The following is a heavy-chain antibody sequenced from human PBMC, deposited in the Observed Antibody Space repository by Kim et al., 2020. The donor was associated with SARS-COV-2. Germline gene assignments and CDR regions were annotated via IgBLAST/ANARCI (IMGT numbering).Heavy chain of an antibody. CDR3: ARALRVYCSSTSCYTKTRDYYMDV. D-gene: IGHD2-2*02. J-gene: IGHJ6*03. Sequence: SETLSLTCAVYGGSFSGYYWSWIRQPPGKGLEWIGEINHSGSTNYNPSLKSRVTISVDTSKNQFSLKLSSVTAADTAVYYCARALRVYCSSTSCYTKTRDYYMDVWGKGTTVTVSS. CDR2: INHSGST. V-gene: IGHV4-34*01. CDR1: GGSFSGYY.